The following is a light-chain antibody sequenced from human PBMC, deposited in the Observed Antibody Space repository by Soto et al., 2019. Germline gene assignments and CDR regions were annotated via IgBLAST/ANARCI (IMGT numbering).Light chain of an antibody. V-gene: IGKV1-39*01. J-gene: IGKJ1*01. Sequence: DIQMTQSRSSLSASVGDRVTITCRASQSISSYLNWYQQKPGKAPKLLIYAASSLQSGVPSRFSGSGYGTDFTLTISSLQPEDFATYYCQQSYSTWTFGQGTKVDI. CDR2: AAS. CDR3: QQSYSTWT. CDR1: QSISSY.